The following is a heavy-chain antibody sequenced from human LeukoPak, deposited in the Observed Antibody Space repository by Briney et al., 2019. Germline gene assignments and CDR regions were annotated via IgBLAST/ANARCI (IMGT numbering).Heavy chain of an antibody. J-gene: IGHJ4*02. CDR2: IYYSGST. CDR1: GGSISSYY. Sequence: SETLSLTCTVSGGSISSYYWSWIRQPPGKGLEWIGYIYYSGSTNYNPSLKSRVTISVDTSKNQFSLKLSSVTAADTAVYYCAREWELLYFDYWGQGTLVTVSS. CDR3: AREWELLYFDY. V-gene: IGHV4-59*12. D-gene: IGHD1-26*01.